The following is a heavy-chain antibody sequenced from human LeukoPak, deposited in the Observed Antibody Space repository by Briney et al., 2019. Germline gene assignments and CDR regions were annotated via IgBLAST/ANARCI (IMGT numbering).Heavy chain of an antibody. CDR3: ARGAIAAAGYIGY. CDR2: INPNSGGT. D-gene: IGHD6-13*01. Sequence: ASVKVSCKASGYTFTSYYMHWVRQAPGQGLEWMGRINPNSGGTNYAQKFQGRVTMTRDTSISTAYMELSRLRSDDTAVYYCARGAIAAAGYIGYWGQGTLVTVSS. V-gene: IGHV1-2*06. CDR1: GYTFTSYY. J-gene: IGHJ4*02.